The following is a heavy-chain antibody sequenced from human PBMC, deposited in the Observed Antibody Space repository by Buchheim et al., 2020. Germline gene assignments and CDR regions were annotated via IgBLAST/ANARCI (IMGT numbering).Heavy chain of an antibody. CDR3: GAEVGSREFDN. V-gene: IGHV3-30*03. CDR2: ISYDGSYK. Sequence: QVQLVESGGGVVQPGRSLRLSCAASGFTFSSHAMHWVRQPPGKGLEWVAIISYDGSYKDYPDSVKGRFTVSRDNFQTTLFLQMNSLRAEDTAVYYCGAEVGSREFDNWGQGTL. CDR1: GFTFSSHA. D-gene: IGHD2-2*01. J-gene: IGHJ4*02.